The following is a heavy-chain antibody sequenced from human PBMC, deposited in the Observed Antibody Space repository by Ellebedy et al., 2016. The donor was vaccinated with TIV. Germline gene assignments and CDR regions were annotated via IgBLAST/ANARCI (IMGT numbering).Heavy chain of an antibody. D-gene: IGHD4-17*01. CDR3: ASAGDYVGGFDY. CDR2: IYPRDSYT. Sequence: PGGSLRLSCKGSGYSFTSYSISWVRQLPGKGLEWLARIYPRDSYTNYSPSFQGHAPISADKSISTAYLQWSSLKASDTAMYYCASAGDYVGGFDYWGQGTLVTVSS. V-gene: IGHV5-10-1*01. J-gene: IGHJ4*02. CDR1: GYSFTSYS.